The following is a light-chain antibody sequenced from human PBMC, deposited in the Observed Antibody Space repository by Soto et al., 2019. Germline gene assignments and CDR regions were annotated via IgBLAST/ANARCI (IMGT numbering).Light chain of an antibody. CDR3: QQYNNWPPIT. CDR2: GAS. V-gene: IGKV3-15*01. Sequence: EIVLTPSPGTPSLSPGERATLSCRASQSVSSSYLAWYQQKPGQAPRLLIYGASTRATGIPARFSGSGSGTEFTLTISSLQSEDFAVYYCQQYNNWPPITFGQGTRLEIK. CDR1: QSVSSSY. J-gene: IGKJ5*01.